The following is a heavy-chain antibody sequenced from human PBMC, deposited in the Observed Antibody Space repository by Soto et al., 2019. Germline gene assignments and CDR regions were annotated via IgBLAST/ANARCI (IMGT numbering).Heavy chain of an antibody. CDR3: ASDIVVVPAAMRYDYMDV. CDR2: IIPILGIA. V-gene: IGHV1-69*02. D-gene: IGHD2-2*01. Sequence: SVKVSCKASGGTFSSYTISWVRQAPGQGLEWMGRIIPILGIANYAQKFQGRVTITADKSTSTAYMELSSLRSEDTAVYYCASDIVVVPAAMRYDYMDVWGKGTTVTVSS. CDR1: GGTFSSYT. J-gene: IGHJ6*03.